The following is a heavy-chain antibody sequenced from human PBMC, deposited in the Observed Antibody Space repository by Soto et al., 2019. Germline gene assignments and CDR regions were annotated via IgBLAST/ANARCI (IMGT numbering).Heavy chain of an antibody. V-gene: IGHV1-3*01. J-gene: IGHJ6*02. CDR3: AREHLAEYFGLDV. Sequence: QVQLLQSGAEVKKPGASLRVSCKASGYTFTRYAIHWLRQAPGQSLERLGYIVPHDGGTLYPQKFQGRVSLSSYTYATTAYMYLCSLTSEDSAVYFCAREHLAEYFGLDVCCQRTTVAVS. CDR1: GYTFTRYA. D-gene: IGHD2-8*01. CDR2: IVPHDGGT.